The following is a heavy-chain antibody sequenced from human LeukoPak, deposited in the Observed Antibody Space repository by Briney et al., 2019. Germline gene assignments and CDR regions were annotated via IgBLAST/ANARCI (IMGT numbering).Heavy chain of an antibody. V-gene: IGHV3-30*04. Sequence: GESLKISCVASGFTFADYALHWVRQAPGKGLQWVALISYDGLKKYYAESVKGRFSISKDSSKNTLYLQMDSLRIDDTGVYYCAREEQDLVRDYYYYMDLWGKGTTVTVS. J-gene: IGHJ6*03. CDR1: GFTFADYA. D-gene: IGHD6-13*01. CDR3: AREEQDLVRDYYYYMDL. CDR2: ISYDGLKK.